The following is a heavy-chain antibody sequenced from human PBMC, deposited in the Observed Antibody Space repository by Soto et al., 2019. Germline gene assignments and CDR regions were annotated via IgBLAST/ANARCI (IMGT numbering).Heavy chain of an antibody. J-gene: IGHJ4*02. CDR1: GGTFSSYA. D-gene: IGHD3-3*01. CDR2: IIPIFGTA. Sequence: ASVKVSCKASGGTFSSYAISWVRQAPGQGLEWMGGIIPIFGTANYAQKFQGRVTITADESTSTACMELSSLRSEDTAVYYCARSPSSPYYDFWSGYSTPFDYWGQGTLVTV. CDR3: ARSPSSPYYDFWSGYSTPFDY. V-gene: IGHV1-69*13.